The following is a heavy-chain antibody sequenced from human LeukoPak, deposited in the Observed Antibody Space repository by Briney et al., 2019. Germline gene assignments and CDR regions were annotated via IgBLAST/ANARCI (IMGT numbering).Heavy chain of an antibody. CDR3: ARGDHYYDSSGYTV. Sequence: PGGSLRLSCAASGFTFSSYEMNWVRQAPGKGLEWVSYISSSGSTIYYADSVKGRFTISRDSAKNSLYLQMNSLRAEDTAVYYCARGDHYYDSSGYTVWGQGTLVTVSS. D-gene: IGHD3-22*01. CDR1: GFTFSSYE. V-gene: IGHV3-48*03. J-gene: IGHJ4*02. CDR2: ISSSGSTI.